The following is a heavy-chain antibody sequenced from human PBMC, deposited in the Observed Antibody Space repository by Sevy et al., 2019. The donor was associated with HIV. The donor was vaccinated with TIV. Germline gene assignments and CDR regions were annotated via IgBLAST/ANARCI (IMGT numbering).Heavy chain of an antibody. D-gene: IGHD3-3*01. CDR2: IKNDGSST. Sequence: GESLKISCAASGFTFSRYLMHWVRQAPGKGLVWVSQIKNDGSSTTYADSVKGRFTISRDNAKNTLYLQMNSLRAEDTAVYYCAREGVDFWSGPVDFYYGMDVWGQWAAVTVSS. CDR1: GFTFSRYL. V-gene: IGHV3-74*01. J-gene: IGHJ6*02. CDR3: AREGVDFWSGPVDFYYGMDV.